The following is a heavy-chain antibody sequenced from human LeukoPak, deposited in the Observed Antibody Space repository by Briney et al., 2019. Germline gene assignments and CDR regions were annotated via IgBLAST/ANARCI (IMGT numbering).Heavy chain of an antibody. D-gene: IGHD5-24*01. CDR3: ARGGRWLPTGWYFDL. J-gene: IGHJ2*01. CDR2: ISSSGSTI. V-gene: IGHV3-48*03. Sequence: GGSLRLSCAASGLTFSSYEMNWVRQAPGKGLEWVSYISSSGSTIYYADSVKGRFTISRDNAKNSLYLQMNSLRAEDTAVYYCARGGRWLPTGWYFDLWGRGTLVTVSS. CDR1: GLTFSSYE.